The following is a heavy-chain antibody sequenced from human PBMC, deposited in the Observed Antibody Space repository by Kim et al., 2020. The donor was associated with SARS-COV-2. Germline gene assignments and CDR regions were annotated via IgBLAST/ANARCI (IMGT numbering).Heavy chain of an antibody. CDR2: IRPDAHDT. D-gene: IGHD1-1*01. Sequence: GGSLRLSCATSGFTFHNFAMNWVRQAPGKGLEWVSFIRPDAHDTHYVDSVQGHFSNSRNHSEGKLSLQMSSLSGEDTAIYYCVTAVGTTATGWFRDWG. J-gene: IGHJ1*01. CDR3: VTAVGTTATGWFRD. CDR1: GFTFHNFA. V-gene: IGHV3-23*01.